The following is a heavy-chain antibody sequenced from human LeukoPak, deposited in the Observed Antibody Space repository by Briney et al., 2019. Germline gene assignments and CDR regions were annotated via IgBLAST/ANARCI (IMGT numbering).Heavy chain of an antibody. V-gene: IGHV3-30*02. Sequence: GGSLRLSCVASGFTFKNYGMHWVRQAPGKGLEWVSHIRYDETATYYADSVKGRFTISRDISQNTVYLQMNSLRAEDTALYFCAQWSRYFDYWGQGTLVTVSS. D-gene: IGHD1-26*01. CDR1: GFTFKNYG. CDR3: AQWSRYFDY. J-gene: IGHJ4*02. CDR2: IRYDETAT.